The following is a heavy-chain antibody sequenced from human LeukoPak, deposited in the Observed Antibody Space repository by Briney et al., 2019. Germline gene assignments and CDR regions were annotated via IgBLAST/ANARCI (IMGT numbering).Heavy chain of an antibody. J-gene: IGHJ4*02. CDR2: ISDDGSNT. V-gene: IGHV3-30-3*01. CDR1: GFTFSTYA. Sequence: GRSLRLSCAASGFTFSTYAVHWVRQAPGKGLEWVAVISDDGSNTYYADSVKDRFIISRDNAKNTVYLQMNSLIPEDTSVYYCVRDKEQPSHYFEYWGQGTLVTVSS. D-gene: IGHD6-13*01. CDR3: VRDKEQPSHYFEY.